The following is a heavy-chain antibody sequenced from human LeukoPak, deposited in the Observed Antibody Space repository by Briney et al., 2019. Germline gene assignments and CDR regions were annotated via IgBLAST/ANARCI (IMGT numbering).Heavy chain of an antibody. CDR1: GFTFDDYA. D-gene: IGHD1-26*01. CDR3: ARDTGELPYFDY. CDR2: ISWNSGSI. Sequence: SLRLSCAASGFTFDDYAMHWVRQAPGKGLEWVSGISWNSGSIGYADSVKGRFTISRDNAKNSLYLQMNSLRADDTAVYYCARDTGELPYFDYWGQGTLVTVSS. V-gene: IGHV3-9*01. J-gene: IGHJ4*02.